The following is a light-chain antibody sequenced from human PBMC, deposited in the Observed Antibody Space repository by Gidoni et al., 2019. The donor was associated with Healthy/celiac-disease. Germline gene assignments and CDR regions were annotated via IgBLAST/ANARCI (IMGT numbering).Light chain of an antibody. J-gene: IGLJ2*01. CDR3: CSYAGSSTSVV. Sequence: QSALTQPASASGSHGQSITISCTGTSSDVGSYNLVPWYLQHPGTAPKLLIYECSKRPSGVSTRFSGSKFGNTASLTISCLQAGDEADYYCCSYAGSSTSVVFGGGTKLTVL. V-gene: IGLV2-23*01. CDR1: SSDVGSYNL. CDR2: ECS.